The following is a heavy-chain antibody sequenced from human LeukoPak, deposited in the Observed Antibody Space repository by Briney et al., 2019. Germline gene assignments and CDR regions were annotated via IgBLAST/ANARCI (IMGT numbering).Heavy chain of an antibody. V-gene: IGHV4-59*01. D-gene: IGHD3-22*01. J-gene: IGHJ2*01. CDR2: IYYSGST. Sequence: SETLSLTCTVSGGSISSYYWSWIRQPPGKGLEGIGYIYYSGSTNYNPSLKSRVTISVDTSKNQFSLKLSSVTAADTAVYYCARDNAGYDSSGYYPYWYFDLWGRGTLVTVSS. CDR1: GGSISSYY. CDR3: ARDNAGYDSSGYYPYWYFDL.